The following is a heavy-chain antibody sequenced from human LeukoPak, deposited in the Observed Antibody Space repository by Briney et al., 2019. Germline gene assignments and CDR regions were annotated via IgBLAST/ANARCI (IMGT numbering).Heavy chain of an antibody. Sequence: GGSLRLSCAASGFTFSSYSMNWVRQAPGKGLEWVSSISSSSSYIYYADSVKGRFTISKDNAKNSLYLQMNSLRVEDTAVYYCARENKMGYSYAADCWGQGTLVTVSS. CDR1: GFTFSSYS. V-gene: IGHV3-21*06. J-gene: IGHJ4*02. CDR2: ISSSSSYI. D-gene: IGHD5-18*01. CDR3: ARENKMGYSYAADC.